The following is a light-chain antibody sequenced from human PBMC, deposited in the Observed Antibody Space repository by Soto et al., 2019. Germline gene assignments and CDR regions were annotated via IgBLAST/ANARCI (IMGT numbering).Light chain of an antibody. V-gene: IGKV3-15*01. J-gene: IGKJ4*01. CDR3: QQYSGSPLT. CDR2: GAS. Sequence: EIVMTQSPATLSVSPGERATLSCRASQSVSSNLAWYQQKPGQAPRLLIYGASTRATGIPDRFSGSGSGTDFTLTISRLESEDFAVYYCQQYSGSPLTFGGGTKVDIK. CDR1: QSVSSN.